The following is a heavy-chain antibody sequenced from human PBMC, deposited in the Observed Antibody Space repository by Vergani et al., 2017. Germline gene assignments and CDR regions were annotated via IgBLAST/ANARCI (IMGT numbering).Heavy chain of an antibody. V-gene: IGHV3-21*01. Sequence: EVQLVESGGGLVKPGGSLRLSCAASGFTFSSYSMNWVRQAPGKGLEWVSSISSSSSYIYYADSVKGRFTISRDNAKNSLYLQMNSLRAEDTAVYYCARDRPDYGDYYYGMDVWGQGTTVTVSS. CDR2: ISSSSSYI. J-gene: IGHJ6*02. CDR3: ARDRPDYGDYYYGMDV. CDR1: GFTFSSYS. D-gene: IGHD4-17*01.